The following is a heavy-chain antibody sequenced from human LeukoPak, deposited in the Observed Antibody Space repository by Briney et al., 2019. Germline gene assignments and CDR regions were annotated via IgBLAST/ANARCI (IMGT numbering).Heavy chain of an antibody. CDR1: GFTFSSYG. J-gene: IGHJ4*02. D-gene: IGHD1-7*01. CDR3: ARPDQYNWNYWYYFDY. CDR2: ISYDGSSK. Sequence: GGSLRLSCAASGFTFSSYGMHWVRQAPGKGLEWGAVISYDGSSKYYADSVKGRFTLSRDNSKSTLYLQMNSLRAEDTAVYYCARPDQYNWNYWYYFDYWGQGTLVTVSS. V-gene: IGHV3-30*03.